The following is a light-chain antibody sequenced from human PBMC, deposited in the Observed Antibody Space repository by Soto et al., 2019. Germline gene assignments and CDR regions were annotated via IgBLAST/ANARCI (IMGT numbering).Light chain of an antibody. Sequence: DIQMTQSPSTLSASVGDRVTITCRASQSIDSWLAWYQQRPGKVPRLLIYKASTLESGVPSRFSGSGSGTEFTLTISSLQPDDSATYYCQNYNSPPWTFGQGTRVEI. J-gene: IGKJ1*01. CDR2: KAS. CDR3: QNYNSPPWT. V-gene: IGKV1-5*03. CDR1: QSIDSW.